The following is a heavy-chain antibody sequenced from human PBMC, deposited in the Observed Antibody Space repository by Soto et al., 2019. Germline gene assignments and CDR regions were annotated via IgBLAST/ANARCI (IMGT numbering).Heavy chain of an antibody. CDR3: TRKVRDYNFDY. V-gene: IGHV1-2*02. Sequence: ASVKVSCKASGYTFSDYYMPWVRQAPGQGLEWMGWINPDSGGTKYTQKFQGRVTMTRDTSISTAYMELSGLRSDDTAVYYCTRKVRDYNFDYWG. J-gene: IGHJ4*01. D-gene: IGHD4-17*01. CDR2: INPDSGGT. CDR1: GYTFSDYY.